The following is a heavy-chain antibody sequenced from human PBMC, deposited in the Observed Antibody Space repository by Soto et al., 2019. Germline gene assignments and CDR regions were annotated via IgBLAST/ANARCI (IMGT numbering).Heavy chain of an antibody. CDR1: GGSISIYY. D-gene: IGHD2-15*01. J-gene: IGHJ6*02. V-gene: IGHV4-4*07. CDR3: ARQHCRGGGCYSGTPSYYYFGMDV. CDR2: IYTSGIT. Sequence: SETLSLTGTVSGGSISIYYWSWIRQPAGKGLEWIGRIYTSGITNYNPSLKSRVTMSVDTSKNQFSLRLTSVTAADTAIYYCARQHCRGGGCYSGTPSYYYFGMDVWGQGTTVTVSS.